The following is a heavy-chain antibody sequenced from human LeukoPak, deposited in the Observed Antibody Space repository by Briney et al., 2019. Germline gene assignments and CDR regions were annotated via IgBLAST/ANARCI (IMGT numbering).Heavy chain of an antibody. CDR3: ARERGIAAAAAFDY. CDR2: IWYDGSNK. CDR1: GFTFSSCG. V-gene: IGHV3-33*01. J-gene: IGHJ4*02. D-gene: IGHD6-13*01. Sequence: GRSLRLSCAASGFTFSSCGMHWVRQAPGKGLEWVAVIWYDGSNKYYADSVKGRFTISRDNSKNTLYLQMNSLRAEDTAVYYCARERGIAAAAAFDYWGQGTLVTVSS.